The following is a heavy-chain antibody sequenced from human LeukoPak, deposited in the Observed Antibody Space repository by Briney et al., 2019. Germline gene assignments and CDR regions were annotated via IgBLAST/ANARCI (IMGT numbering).Heavy chain of an antibody. CDR1: GFTFSSYE. CDR2: ISSSAGTI. J-gene: IGHJ3*02. V-gene: IGHV3-48*03. CDR3: ARGTGYSSKAFDI. Sequence: GGSLRLSCAASGFTFSSYEMNWVRQAPGKGLEWVSYISSSAGTIYYADSVKGRFTISRDNAKNSLYLQMNSLRAEDTAVYYRARGTGYSSKAFDIWGQGTMVTVSS. D-gene: IGHD6-13*01.